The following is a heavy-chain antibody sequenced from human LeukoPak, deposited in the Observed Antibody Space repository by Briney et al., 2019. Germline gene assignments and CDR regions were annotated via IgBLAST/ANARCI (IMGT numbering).Heavy chain of an antibody. CDR1: GFTVSSNY. V-gene: IGHV4-34*01. Sequence: GSLRLSSAASGFTVSSNYMSWIRQPPGKGLEWIGEINHSGSTNYNPSLKSRVTISVDTSKNQFSLKLSSVTAADTAVYYCARVDSSGYHGVLFDYWGQGTLVTVSS. J-gene: IGHJ4*02. CDR2: INHSGST. D-gene: IGHD3-22*01. CDR3: ARVDSSGYHGVLFDY.